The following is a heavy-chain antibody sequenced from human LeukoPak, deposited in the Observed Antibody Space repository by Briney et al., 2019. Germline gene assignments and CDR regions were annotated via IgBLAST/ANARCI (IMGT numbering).Heavy chain of an antibody. V-gene: IGHV3-48*03. J-gene: IGHJ4*02. CDR1: GFTFSSYD. CDR3: ARESIAVAGAPFDY. CDR2: ISSGSTI. Sequence: GGSLRLSCAASGFTFSSYDMNWVRQAPGKRLEWVSYISSGSTIYDADSVKGRFTISSDNAKNSLYLQMNSLRAEDTAVYYCARESIAVAGAPFDYWGQGTLVTVSS. D-gene: IGHD6-19*01.